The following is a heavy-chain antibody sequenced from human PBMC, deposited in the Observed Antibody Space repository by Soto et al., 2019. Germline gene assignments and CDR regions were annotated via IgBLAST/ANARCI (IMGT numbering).Heavy chain of an antibody. CDR1: GAALNSGNYY. J-gene: IGHJ5*02. CDR2: IYVTGAA. D-gene: IGHD5-12*01. Sequence: SETLSLTCSVSGAALNSGNYYWSWIRQVPGKGLEWIGHIYVTGAADYNPSLRDRITISQDTSERQFSLNLRLVTAADTAVYYCARLRVATNNYKWFDPWGQGTLVVVSS. CDR3: ARLRVATNNYKWFDP. V-gene: IGHV4-31*03.